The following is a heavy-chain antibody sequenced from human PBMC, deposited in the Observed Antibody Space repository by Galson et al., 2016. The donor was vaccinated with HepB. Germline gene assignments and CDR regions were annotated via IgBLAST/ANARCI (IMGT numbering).Heavy chain of an antibody. J-gene: IGHJ4*02. CDR1: GGSIYSGHY. Sequence: SETLSLTCGVSGGSIYSGHYWGWVRQPPGKGLEWIGEIFHSGNTNYNPSVQSRVTITVDLSKSQFSVQLTSVSAADTAVYYCARRVGDCSYSSCPWDLWGQGTLVTVSS. D-gene: IGHD6-6*01. CDR3: ARRVGDCSYSSCPWDL. CDR2: IFHSGNT. V-gene: IGHV4-4*02.